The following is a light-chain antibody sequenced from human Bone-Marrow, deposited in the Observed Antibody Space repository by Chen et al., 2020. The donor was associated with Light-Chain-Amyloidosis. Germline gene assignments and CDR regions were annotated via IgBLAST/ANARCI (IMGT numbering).Light chain of an antibody. Sequence: QSALTQPASVSGSPGQSITISCTGTSSDVGGDNHVSWYQQHPDKATKLMIYEVTNRPSWVPDRFSGSKSDNTASLTISGLQTEDEADYFCSSYTITNTLVFGSETRVTVL. CDR3: SSYTITNTLV. J-gene: IGLJ1*01. CDR2: EVT. V-gene: IGLV2-14*01. CDR1: SSDVGGDNH.